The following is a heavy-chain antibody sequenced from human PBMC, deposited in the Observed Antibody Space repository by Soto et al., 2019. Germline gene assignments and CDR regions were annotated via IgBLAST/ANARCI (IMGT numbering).Heavy chain of an antibody. CDR3: AAQEVGGSYVYTFDP. V-gene: IGHV4-59*05. J-gene: IGHJ5*02. CDR1: GGSISSYY. D-gene: IGHD1-26*01. CDR2: IYYSGST. Sequence: SETLSLTCTVSGGSISSYYWSWIRQPPGKGLEWIGSIYYSGSTYYNPSLKSRVTISVDTSKNQFSLKLSSVTAADTAVYYCAAQEVGGSYVYTFDPWGQGTLVTVSS.